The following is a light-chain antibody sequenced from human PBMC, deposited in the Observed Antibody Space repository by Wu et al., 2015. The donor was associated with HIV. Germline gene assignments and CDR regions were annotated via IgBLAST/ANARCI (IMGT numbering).Light chain of an antibody. V-gene: IGKV3-15*01. CDR1: QSVSSN. CDR3: QQYHDWPST. Sequence: EIVMTQSPATLSVSPGERATLSCRASQSVSSNLAWYHQKPGQAPWLLIYGASTRATGVPARFSGSGSGTEFTLTISTMQSEDFAVYYCQQYHDWPSTFGQGTNLEIK. J-gene: IGKJ2*01. CDR2: GAS.